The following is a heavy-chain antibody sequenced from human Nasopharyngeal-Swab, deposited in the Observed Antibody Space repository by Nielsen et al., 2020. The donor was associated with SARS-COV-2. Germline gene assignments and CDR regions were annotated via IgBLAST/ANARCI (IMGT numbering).Heavy chain of an antibody. D-gene: IGHD5-24*01. Sequence: GGSLRLSCAASGFIFSNYWMTWVRQAPGKGLEWVANIKQDGSEMYYVDSVKGRFTISRDNAKNSLYLQMNSLRVEDTAMYNCAREGRDGFDYWGQGTLVTVSS. J-gene: IGHJ4*02. CDR2: IKQDGSEM. CDR3: AREGRDGFDY. CDR1: GFIFSNYW. V-gene: IGHV3-7*01.